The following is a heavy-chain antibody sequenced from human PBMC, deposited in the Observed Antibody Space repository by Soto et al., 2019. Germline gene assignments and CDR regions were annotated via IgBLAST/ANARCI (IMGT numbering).Heavy chain of an antibody. V-gene: IGHV4-31*03. CDR2: IYYSGST. D-gene: IGHD3-22*01. J-gene: IGHJ2*01. CDR1: GGSISSGGYY. Sequence: QVQLQESGPGLVKPSQTLSLTCTVSGGSISSGGYYWSWIRQHPGKGLEWIGYIYYSGSTYYNPSLKSRVTISVDTSKNQFSLKLSSVIAADTAVYYCARDSSGFGYFDLWGRGTLVTVSS. CDR3: ARDSSGFGYFDL.